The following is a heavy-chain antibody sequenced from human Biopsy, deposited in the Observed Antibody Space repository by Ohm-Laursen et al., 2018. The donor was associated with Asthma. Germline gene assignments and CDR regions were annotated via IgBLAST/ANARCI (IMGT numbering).Heavy chain of an antibody. Sequence: LSCAASGFTFGAFWMSWGRQTPGKGLEWIGEIDQSGYTNYNPSLKSRVTISADTSKNQFHLNLSSVTAADTAVYFCARAAITGIRGWFDPWGQGTQVTVSS. CDR2: IDQSGYT. D-gene: IGHD1-20*01. CDR3: ARAAITGIRGWFDP. J-gene: IGHJ5*02. V-gene: IGHV4-34*01. CDR1: GFTFGAFW.